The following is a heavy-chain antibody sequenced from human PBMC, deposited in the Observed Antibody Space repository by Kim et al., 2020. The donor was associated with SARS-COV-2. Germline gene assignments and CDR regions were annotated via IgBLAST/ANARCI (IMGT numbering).Heavy chain of an antibody. CDR2: IDYSGST. CDR1: GGSINSGGSISSSGYY. D-gene: IGHD6-19*01. Sequence: SETLSLTCTVSGGSINSGGSISSSGYYWGWIRQPPGKGLEWIGSIDYSGSTYYNPSLRSRLTFSVDASRDQLSLRLSSVTAADTAVYYCVRHVGDYRSSSGWFRPGYLVPWGEGTLVSVLS. J-gene: IGHJ5*02. V-gene: IGHV4-39*01. CDR3: VRHVGDYRSSSGWFRPGYLVP.